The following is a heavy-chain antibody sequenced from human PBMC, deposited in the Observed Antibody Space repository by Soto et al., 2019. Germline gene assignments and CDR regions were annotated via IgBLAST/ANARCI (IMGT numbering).Heavy chain of an antibody. CDR3: VKDESINWYSGHFRH. V-gene: IGHV3-9*01. CDR2: INWNSGSI. D-gene: IGHD6-13*01. J-gene: IGHJ1*01. CDR1: GFTFDYYA. Sequence: PGGSLRLSSAASGFTFDYYAMHWVRQVPGKGLEWVSGINWNSGSIGYGDSVKGRFAISRDNAKNSLHLQMNSLSAEDTAFYYCVKDESINWYSGHFRHWGQGTLVTVSS.